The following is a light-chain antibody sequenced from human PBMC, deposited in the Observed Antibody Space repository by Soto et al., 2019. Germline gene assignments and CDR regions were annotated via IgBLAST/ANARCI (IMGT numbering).Light chain of an antibody. CDR2: DAS. V-gene: IGKV1-5*01. J-gene: IGKJ1*01. Sequence: DIQMTQSPSTLSASVGDRVTITCRASHSISTWLAWYQQKPGQAPKLLIYDASTLESGVPSRFSGSGSATEFTLTISSLQPDDFATYYCQQYDSSPWTFGQGTTLEV. CDR1: HSISTW. CDR3: QQYDSSPWT.